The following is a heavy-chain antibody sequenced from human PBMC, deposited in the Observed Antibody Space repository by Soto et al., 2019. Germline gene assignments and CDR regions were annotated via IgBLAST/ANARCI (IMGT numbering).Heavy chain of an antibody. J-gene: IGHJ4*02. Sequence: QVQLVESGGGVVQPGTSLRVSCAASGFMFSYYAFHWVRQVPGKGLEWVALMSYDGSRIFYADSVKGRFTISRDNSKNTLSLHLNGLRLEATAVYYCAKDHSDGSNHRGLGVLDFWGQGTLVTVSS. D-gene: IGHD3-16*01. CDR2: MSYDGSRI. CDR1: GFMFSYYA. CDR3: AKDHSDGSNHRGLGVLDF. V-gene: IGHV3-30*18.